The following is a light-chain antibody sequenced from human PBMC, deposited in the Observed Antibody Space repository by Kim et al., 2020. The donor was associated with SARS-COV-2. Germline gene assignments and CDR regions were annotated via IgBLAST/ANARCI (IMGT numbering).Light chain of an antibody. CDR3: CSYAGRSIYV. CDR2: GVS. CDR1: SSDVGGYNL. J-gene: IGLJ1*01. Sequence: QSALTPPASVSGSPGQSITISCTGASSDVGGYNLVAWYQQQPGKVPKLIIYGVSERPSGVSNRFSGSKSGNTASLTISGLQTEDEAEYYCCSYAGRSIYVFGTGTKVTFL. V-gene: IGLV2-23*02.